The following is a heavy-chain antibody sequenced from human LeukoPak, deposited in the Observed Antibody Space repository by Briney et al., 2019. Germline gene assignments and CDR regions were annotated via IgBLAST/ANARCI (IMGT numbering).Heavy chain of an antibody. D-gene: IGHD3-3*01. CDR3: ARFRPATYDFDY. V-gene: IGHV4-39*07. Sequence: NTSETLSLTCTVSGGSISSSSYYWGWIRQPPGKGLEWIGSIYYSGSTYYNPSLKSRVTISVDTSKNQFSLKLSSVTAADTAVYYCARFRPATYDFDYWGQGTLVTVSS. CDR2: IYYSGST. CDR1: GGSISSSSYY. J-gene: IGHJ4*02.